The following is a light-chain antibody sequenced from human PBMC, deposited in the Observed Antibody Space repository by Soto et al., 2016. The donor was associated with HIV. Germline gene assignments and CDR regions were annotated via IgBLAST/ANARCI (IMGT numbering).Light chain of an antibody. J-gene: IGLJ1*01. V-gene: IGLV3-1*01. CDR1: KLGNKY. CDR3: QVWDTTDHYV. Sequence: SYELTQPPSVSVSPGQTASITCSGDKLGNKYACWYQQKPGQSPVLVVYDDTDRPSGIPARFSGSNSGNTATLTISRVEAGDEADYYCQVWDTTDHYVFGTGTRVTVL. CDR2: DDT.